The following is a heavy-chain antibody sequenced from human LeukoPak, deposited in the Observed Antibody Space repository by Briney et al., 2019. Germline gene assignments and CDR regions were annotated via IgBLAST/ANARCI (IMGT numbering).Heavy chain of an antibody. Sequence: GGSLRLSCAASGFTFSSYWMHWVRQAPGKGLVWVSRINSDGSSTSYADSVKGRSTISRDNAKNTLYLQMNSLRAEDTAVYYCARTTYGDLDAFDIWGQGTMVTVSS. CDR2: INSDGSST. D-gene: IGHD4-17*01. J-gene: IGHJ3*02. CDR1: GFTFSSYW. CDR3: ARTTYGDLDAFDI. V-gene: IGHV3-74*01.